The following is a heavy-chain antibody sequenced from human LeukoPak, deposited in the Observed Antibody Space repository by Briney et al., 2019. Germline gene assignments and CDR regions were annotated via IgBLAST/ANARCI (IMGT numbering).Heavy chain of an antibody. J-gene: IGHJ4*02. CDR3: ARLQLLPYFHFDY. CDR2: IYPGDSDT. D-gene: IGHD2-2*01. CDR1: GYSFTSYW. Sequence: GESLKISCKGSGYSFTSYWIGWVRQMPGKGLEWMGIIYPGDSDTRYSPSFQGQVTISADKSISTAYLQWRSLKASDTAMYYCARLQLLPYFHFDYWGQGTLVTVSS. V-gene: IGHV5-51*01.